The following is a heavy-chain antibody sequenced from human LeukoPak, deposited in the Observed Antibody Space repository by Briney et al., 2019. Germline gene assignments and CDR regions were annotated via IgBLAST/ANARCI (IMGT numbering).Heavy chain of an antibody. CDR3: ARRDIVVVPAATFDG. J-gene: IGHJ4*02. V-gene: IGHV4-34*01. CDR2: INHSGST. D-gene: IGHD2-2*01. CDR1: GGSFSGYY. Sequence: SETLSLTCAVYGGSFSGYYWSWIRQPPGKGLEGIGEINHSGSTNDNPSLKSRVTISVDSSKNDFSLKLSSVTAAGTAVYYCARRDIVVVPAATFDGWGQGTLVTVSS.